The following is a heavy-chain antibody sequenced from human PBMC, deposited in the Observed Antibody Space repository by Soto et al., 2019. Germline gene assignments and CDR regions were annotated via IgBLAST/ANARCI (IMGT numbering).Heavy chain of an antibody. CDR1: GDLFNQYD. D-gene: IGHD3-10*01. Sequence: SETLSLTCTVSGDLFNQYDWSWTRQPPGKGLEWIGNIYSSGSTNYNPSLKSRVTISLGASKNQFSLKLGSVTAADTAVYYCARERIWFGESDYYYDYWGQGALVTV. CDR3: ARERIWFGESDYYYDY. CDR2: IYSSGST. J-gene: IGHJ4*02. V-gene: IGHV4-59*01.